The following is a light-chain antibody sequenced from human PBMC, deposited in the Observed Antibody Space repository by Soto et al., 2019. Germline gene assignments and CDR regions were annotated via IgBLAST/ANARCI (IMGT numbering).Light chain of an antibody. CDR2: AVS. V-gene: IGLV2-14*01. CDR3: CSYTSISTVV. Sequence: QSVLTQPASVSGSPGQSITISCTGTSSDGGGYNHVSWYQHSPGTAPKLILFAVSDRPSGVSHLFSGSKSGNTASLTISGPQAEDEADYYCCSYTSISTVVFGGGTQLTV. CDR1: SSDGGGYNH. J-gene: IGLJ2*01.